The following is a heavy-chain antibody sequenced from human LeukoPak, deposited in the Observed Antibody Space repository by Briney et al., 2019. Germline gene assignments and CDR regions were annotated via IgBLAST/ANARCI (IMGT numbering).Heavy chain of an antibody. V-gene: IGHV1-18*01. Sequence: ASVKVSCKASGYTFTSYGISWVRQALGQGLEWMGWISAYNGNTNYAQKLQGRVTMATDTSTSTAYMELRSLRSDDTAVYYCARDNHYGSGSYYNPNPFYGMDVWGQGTTVTVSS. D-gene: IGHD3-10*01. CDR1: GYTFTSYG. J-gene: IGHJ6*02. CDR3: ARDNHYGSGSYYNPNPFYGMDV. CDR2: ISAYNGNT.